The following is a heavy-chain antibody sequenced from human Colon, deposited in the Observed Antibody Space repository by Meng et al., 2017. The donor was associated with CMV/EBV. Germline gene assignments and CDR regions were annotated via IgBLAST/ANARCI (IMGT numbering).Heavy chain of an antibody. CDR2: ISSSSYI. D-gene: IGHD3-3*01. CDR3: ARDRNFWSGPYGDY. Sequence: GESLKISCAASGFTFSSYSMNWVRQAPGKGLEWVSSISSSSYIYYADSVKGRFTISRDNAKNSLYLQMNSLRAEDTAVYYCARDRNFWSGPYGDYWGQGTLVTVSS. J-gene: IGHJ4*02. V-gene: IGHV3-21*01. CDR1: GFTFSSYS.